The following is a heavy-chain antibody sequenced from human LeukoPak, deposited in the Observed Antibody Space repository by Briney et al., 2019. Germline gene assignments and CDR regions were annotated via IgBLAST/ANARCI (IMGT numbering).Heavy chain of an antibody. CDR2: IYYSGST. Sequence: SETLSLTCTVSGYSISSGYYWSWIRQPPGKGLEWIGYIYYSGSTYYNPSLKSRVTISVDTSKNQFSLKLSSVTAADTAVYYCARAPYYYDSSGYPFDYWGQGTLVTVSS. D-gene: IGHD3-22*01. CDR1: GYSISSGYY. CDR3: ARAPYYYDSSGYPFDY. J-gene: IGHJ4*02. V-gene: IGHV4-30-4*08.